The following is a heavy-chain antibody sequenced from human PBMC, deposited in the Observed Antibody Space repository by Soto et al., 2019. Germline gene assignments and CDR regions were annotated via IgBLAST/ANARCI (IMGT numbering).Heavy chain of an antibody. CDR1: GFTFSSYW. CDR2: INTDGSNI. CDR3: ARINSGSNGAVDY. J-gene: IGHJ4*02. V-gene: IGHV3-74*01. Sequence: EVQLVESGGGLVQPGGSLRLSCAASGFTFSSYWMHWVRQAPGKGLVWVSRINTDGSNIWYADSVKGRLTISRDNAKNTLYLQKNSLRAEDTAVYYCARINSGSNGAVDYWGQGTLVTVSS. D-gene: IGHD2-8*01.